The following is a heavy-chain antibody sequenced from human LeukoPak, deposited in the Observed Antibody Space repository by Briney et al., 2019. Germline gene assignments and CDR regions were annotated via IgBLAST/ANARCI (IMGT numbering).Heavy chain of an antibody. CDR3: ASGITIFGVVPARPKPYYYYYMDV. D-gene: IGHD3-3*01. Sequence: SVKVPCKASGGTFSSYAISWVRQAPGQGLEWMGGIIPIFGTANYAQKFQGRVTITADESTSTAYMELSSLRSEDTAVYYCASGITIFGVVPARPKPYYYYYMDVWGKGTTVTVSS. CDR1: GGTFSSYA. CDR2: IIPIFGTA. V-gene: IGHV1-69*01. J-gene: IGHJ6*03.